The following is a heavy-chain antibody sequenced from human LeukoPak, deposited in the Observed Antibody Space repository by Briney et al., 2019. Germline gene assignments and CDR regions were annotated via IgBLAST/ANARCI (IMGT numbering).Heavy chain of an antibody. J-gene: IGHJ4*02. D-gene: IGHD6-19*01. V-gene: IGHV4-34*01. CDR2: INHSGST. CDR1: GGSFSGYY. CDR3: ARGPAGNTLRIFDY. Sequence: PSETLSLTCAVYGGSFSGYYWSWIRQPPGKGLEWIGKINHSGSTNYNPSLKSRVTISVDTSKNQFSLKLSSVTAADTAVYYCARGPAGNTLRIFDYWGQGTLVTVSS.